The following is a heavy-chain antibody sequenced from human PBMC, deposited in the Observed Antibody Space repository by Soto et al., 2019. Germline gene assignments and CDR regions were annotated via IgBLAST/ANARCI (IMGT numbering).Heavy chain of an antibody. CDR1: GGSISNYD. D-gene: IGHD5-18*01. CDR3: AKDSGYNYGYFRWFAP. CDR2: IFYSGSS. Sequence: QVHLQESGPRLVKPTETLSLTGTVSGGSISNYDWSWIRQPPGRGLEWIGHIFYSGSSNYNPALKSRVTISVDTSKSQFSLKLSSVTAADTAVYYCAKDSGYNYGYFRWFAPWGQGTLVTVSS. V-gene: IGHV4-59*01. J-gene: IGHJ5*02.